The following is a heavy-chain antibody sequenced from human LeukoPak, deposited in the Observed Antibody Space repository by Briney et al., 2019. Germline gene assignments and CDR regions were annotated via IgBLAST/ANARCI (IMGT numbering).Heavy chain of an antibody. CDR1: GFTFSSYA. CDR2: ISYDGNNK. V-gene: IGHV3-30-3*01. J-gene: IGHJ6*02. D-gene: IGHD5-18*01. CDR3: ARDRVQLWNYGMDV. Sequence: GRSLRLSCAASGFTFSSYAMHWVRQAPGTGLEWVAVISYDGNNKYYADSVKGRFTISRDNSKNTLYLQMNSLRAEDTAVYYCARDRVQLWNYGMDVWGQGTTVTVSS.